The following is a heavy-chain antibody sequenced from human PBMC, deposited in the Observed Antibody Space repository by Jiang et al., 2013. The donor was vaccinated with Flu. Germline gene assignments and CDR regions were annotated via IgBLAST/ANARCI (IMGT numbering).Heavy chain of an antibody. CDR2: LNPNGLTT. J-gene: IGHJ4*02. Sequence: GAEVKKPGASVKVSCKASGYTFTGYYIHWVRQAPGQGLEWMGWLNPNGLTTYYAQNFQGRVTMTRDTSISTAYMELSRLRSDDTAVYYCARGGYTYGLDYWGQGNPGHRLL. CDR3: ARGGYTYGLDY. D-gene: IGHD5-18*01. CDR1: GYTFTGYY. V-gene: IGHV1-2*02.